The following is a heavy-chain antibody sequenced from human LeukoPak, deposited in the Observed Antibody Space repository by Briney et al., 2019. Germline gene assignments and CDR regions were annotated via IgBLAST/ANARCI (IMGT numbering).Heavy chain of an antibody. CDR1: GVSISSYY. CDR3: APHVEMGNPFDF. D-gene: IGHD3-9*01. Sequence: SETLSLTCSVSGVSISSYYWSWIRQPPGKGLEWIGHIYYSVSTDYDPSLKSRVLISQDTSKNQFFLSLNSVTAADTAVYYCAPHVEMGNPFDFWAQGKMVTVSS. V-gene: IGHV4-59*08. CDR2: IYYSVST. J-gene: IGHJ3*01.